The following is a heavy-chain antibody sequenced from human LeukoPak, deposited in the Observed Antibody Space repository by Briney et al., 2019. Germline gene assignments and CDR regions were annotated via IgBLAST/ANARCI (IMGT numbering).Heavy chain of an antibody. Sequence: WETLSLTCAVYGGSFSGYYWSWIRQPPGKGLEWIGEINHTGSTNYNPSLKSRVTISVDTSKNRFSLKLSSVTAADTAVYYCARTYYGDNWFDPWGQGTLVTVSS. CDR3: ARTYYGDNWFDP. J-gene: IGHJ5*02. CDR2: INHTGST. D-gene: IGHD3-10*01. V-gene: IGHV4-34*01. CDR1: GGSFSGYY.